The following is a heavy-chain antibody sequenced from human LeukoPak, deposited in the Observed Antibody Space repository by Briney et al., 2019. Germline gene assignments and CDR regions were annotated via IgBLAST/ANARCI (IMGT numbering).Heavy chain of an antibody. D-gene: IGHD1-26*01. CDR3: ARPRATVGATIDY. J-gene: IGHJ4*02. CDR2: IYPGDSDT. V-gene: IGHV5-51*01. CDR1: GYTFTSYW. Sequence: RGESLKISCQGSGYTFTSYWIGWVRQMPGKGLEWMGIIYPGDSDTRYSSSFQGQVTISADKSISTAYLQWSSLKASDTAIYYCARPRATVGATIDYWGQGTLVSVSS.